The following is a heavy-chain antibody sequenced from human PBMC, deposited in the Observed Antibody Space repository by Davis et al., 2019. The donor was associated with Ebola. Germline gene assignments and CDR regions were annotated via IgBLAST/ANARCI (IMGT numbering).Heavy chain of an antibody. J-gene: IGHJ5*02. CDR3: ARAPSYDFWSLDP. CDR1: GFTFSSYG. CDR2: IRYDGSNK. D-gene: IGHD3-3*01. Sequence: GESLKISCAASGFTFSSYGMHWVRQAPGKGLEWVAFIRYDGSNKYYADSVKGRFTISRDNSKNTLYLQMNSLRAEDTAVYYCARAPSYDFWSLDPWGQGTLVTVSS. V-gene: IGHV3-30*02.